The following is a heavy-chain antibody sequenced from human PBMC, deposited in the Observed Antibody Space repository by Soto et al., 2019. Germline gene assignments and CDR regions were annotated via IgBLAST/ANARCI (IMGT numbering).Heavy chain of an antibody. J-gene: IGHJ4*02. D-gene: IGHD6-13*01. CDR2: INHSGST. CDR1: GGSFSGYY. Sequence: SETLSITCAVYGGSFSGYYWSWIRQPPGKGLEWIGEINHSGSTNYNPSPKSRVTISVDTSKNQFSLKLSSVTAADTAVYYCARGYSSSSSRHRVIYSSSWWPSTPSDYRGQGPLVTLSS. V-gene: IGHV4-34*01. CDR3: ARGYSSSSSRHRVIYSSSWWPSTPSDY.